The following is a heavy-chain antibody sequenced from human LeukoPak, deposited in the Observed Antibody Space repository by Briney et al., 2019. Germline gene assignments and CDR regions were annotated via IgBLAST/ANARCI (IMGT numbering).Heavy chain of an antibody. D-gene: IGHD5-12*01. J-gene: IGHJ4*02. CDR1: GGSFSGYY. CDR2: INHSGST. CDR3: ARGGFSGGGYGN. Sequence: SETLSLTCAVSGGSFSGYYWSWIRQPPGKGLEWIGEINHSGSTNYNPSLKSRVTISVDTSKSQFSLKLSSVTAADTAVYYCARGGFSGGGYGNWGQGTLVTVSS. V-gene: IGHV4-34*01.